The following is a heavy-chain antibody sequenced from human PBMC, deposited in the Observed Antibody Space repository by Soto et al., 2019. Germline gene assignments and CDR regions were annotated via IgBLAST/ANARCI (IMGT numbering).Heavy chain of an antibody. J-gene: IGHJ4*02. D-gene: IGHD4-17*01. CDR3: ARDGVLSDYGDHFDY. CDR1: GFTFSSYW. CDR2: IKQDGSEK. Sequence: GGSLRLSCAASGFTFSSYWMSWVRQAPGKGLEWVANIKQDGSEKYYVDSVKGRFTISRDNAKNSLYLQMNSLRAEDTAVYYCARDGVLSDYGDHFDYWGQGTLVTVSS. V-gene: IGHV3-7*01.